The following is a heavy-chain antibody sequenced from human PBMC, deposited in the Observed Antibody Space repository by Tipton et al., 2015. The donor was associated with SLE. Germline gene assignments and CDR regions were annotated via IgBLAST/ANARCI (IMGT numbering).Heavy chain of an antibody. V-gene: IGHV4-4*02. D-gene: IGHD5-18*01. CDR1: GASITSSDW. CDR2: IHHRGST. Sequence: GPLRLSCAVSGASITSSDWWSWVRQPPGKGLEYIGEIHHRGSTNYKSSLRGRVTISVDKSKNQFSLKLTSVTAADTAVYYCARWIPLTGINVWGQGATVTVSS. J-gene: IGHJ6*02. CDR3: ARWIPLTGINV.